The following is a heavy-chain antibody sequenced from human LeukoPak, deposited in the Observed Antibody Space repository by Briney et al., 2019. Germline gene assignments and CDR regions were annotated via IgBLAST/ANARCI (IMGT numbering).Heavy chain of an antibody. CDR2: IYTSGST. D-gene: IGHD3-22*01. CDR3: ARDLTYYYDSSGNWFDP. Sequence: SETLSLTCTVSGGSISSGSYYWSWIRQPAGKGLEWIGRIYTSGSTNYNPSLKSRVTISVDTSKNQFSLKLSSVTAADTAVYYCARDLTYYYDSSGNWFDPWGQGTLVTVSS. V-gene: IGHV4-61*02. J-gene: IGHJ5*02. CDR1: GGSISSGSYY.